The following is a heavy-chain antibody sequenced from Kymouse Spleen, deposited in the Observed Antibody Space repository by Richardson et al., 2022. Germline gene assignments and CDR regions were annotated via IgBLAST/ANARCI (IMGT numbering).Heavy chain of an antibody. V-gene: IGHV3-73*02. CDR1: GFTFSGSA. CDR3: TRHGTGTTDYYYGMDV. CDR2: IRSKANSYAT. D-gene: IGHD1-7*01. J-gene: IGHJ6*02. Sequence: EVQLVESGGGLVQPGGSLKLSCAASGFTFSGSAMHWVRQASGKGLEWVGRIRSKANSYATAYAASVKGRFTISRDDSKNTAYLQMNSLKTEDTAVYYCTRHGTGTTDYYYGMDVWGQGTTVTVSS.